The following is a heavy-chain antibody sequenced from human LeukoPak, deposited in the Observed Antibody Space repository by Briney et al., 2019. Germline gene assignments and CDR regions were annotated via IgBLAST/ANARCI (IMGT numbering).Heavy chain of an antibody. J-gene: IGHJ4*02. CDR1: GGSISSYY. D-gene: IGHD4-11*01. Sequence: PSETLSLTCTVSGGSISSYYWSWIRQPPGKGLEWIGYIYYSGSTYYNPSLKSRVTISVDTSKNQFSLKLSSVTAADTAVYYCARGAKRWVTTPLAWDYWGQGTLVTVSS. V-gene: IGHV4-59*08. CDR2: IYYSGST. CDR3: ARGAKRWVTTPLAWDY.